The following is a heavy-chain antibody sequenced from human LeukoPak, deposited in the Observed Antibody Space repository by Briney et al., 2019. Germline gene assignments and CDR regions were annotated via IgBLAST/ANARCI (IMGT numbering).Heavy chain of an antibody. CDR3: ARVTAGGVFDY. V-gene: IGHV3-64*01. D-gene: IGHD3-16*01. CDR2: ISSNGGGT. J-gene: IGHJ4*02. CDR1: GFTFSSYA. Sequence: PGGSLRLSCAVSGFTFSSYAMYWVRQAPGKGLEYVSSISSNGGGTYYANSVKGRFTISRDNSKNTLFLQMGSLRAEDMAVYYCARVTAGGVFDYWGQGTLVTVSS.